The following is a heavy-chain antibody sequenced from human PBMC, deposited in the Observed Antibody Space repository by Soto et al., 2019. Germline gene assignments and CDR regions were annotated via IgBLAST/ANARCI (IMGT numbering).Heavy chain of an antibody. CDR3: ARGVITIYDYGLDV. CDR1: GGSFSGHY. CDR2: INPSGST. D-gene: IGHD3-22*01. V-gene: IGHV4-34*01. J-gene: IGHJ6*02. Sequence: SETLSLTCAVYGGSFSGHYCSCLRQSPGKGLEWVGEINPSGSTKYNPYLKSRVTISADTSRNHFSLKLSSVTAADTAVFYCARGVITIYDYGLDVWGQGTTVT.